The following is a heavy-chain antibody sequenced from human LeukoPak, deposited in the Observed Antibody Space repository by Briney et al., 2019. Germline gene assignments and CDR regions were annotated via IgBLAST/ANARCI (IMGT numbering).Heavy chain of an antibody. Sequence: GGSLRLSCAASGFTVSSTYMSWVRQAPGKGLEWVSLIHGDGKTDYADSVKGRFTVSRDNSKNTLYLQMNSLRDEDTAVYYCARPFCGGDCQSWDKWGQGTLVTVSS. CDR1: GFTVSSTY. CDR2: IHGDGKT. CDR3: ARPFCGGDCQSWDK. J-gene: IGHJ4*02. D-gene: IGHD2-21*02. V-gene: IGHV3-53*01.